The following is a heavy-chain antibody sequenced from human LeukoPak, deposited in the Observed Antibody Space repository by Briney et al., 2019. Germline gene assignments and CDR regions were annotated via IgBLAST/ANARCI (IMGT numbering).Heavy chain of an antibody. CDR1: GFTFSSYA. CDR2: INSNGGGT. Sequence: GGSLRLSCAASGFTFSSYAMHWVRQAPGKGLEYVSAINSNGGGTYYANSVKGRFSISRDNSKDTLYLQMGSLRAEDMAVYYCARGRGTTRDAFDIWGQGTMVTVSS. D-gene: IGHD1-7*01. CDR3: ARGRGTTRDAFDI. J-gene: IGHJ3*02. V-gene: IGHV3-64*01.